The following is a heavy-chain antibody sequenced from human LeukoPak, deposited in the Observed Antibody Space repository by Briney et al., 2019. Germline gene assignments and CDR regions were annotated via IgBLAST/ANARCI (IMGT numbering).Heavy chain of an antibody. V-gene: IGHV1-18*01. CDR1: GYTFTSYG. D-gene: IGHD6-19*01. CDR3: ARDLKRGYSSGRYSWGTGSSNDY. Sequence: ASVKVSCKASGYTFTSYGISWVRQAPGRGLEWMGWISGYNGNTNYAQKLQGRVTITTDTSTSTAYMELRSLRSDDTAVYYCARDLKRGYSSGRYSWGTGSSNDYWGQGTLVTVSS. J-gene: IGHJ4*02. CDR2: ISGYNGNT.